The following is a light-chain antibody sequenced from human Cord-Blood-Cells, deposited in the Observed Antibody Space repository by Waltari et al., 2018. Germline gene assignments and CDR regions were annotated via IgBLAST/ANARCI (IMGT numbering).Light chain of an antibody. CDR2: DAS. Sequence: DIQMTQSPSSLSASVGDRVTITCQASQDISNYLNWYQQKPGKAPKLLIYDASNLETGVPSRFSGSGSGTDFTFTISSLQPEDIATYYCQQYDNLQVTFGPGIKVDIK. CDR1: QDISNY. CDR3: QQYDNLQVT. V-gene: IGKV1-33*01. J-gene: IGKJ3*01.